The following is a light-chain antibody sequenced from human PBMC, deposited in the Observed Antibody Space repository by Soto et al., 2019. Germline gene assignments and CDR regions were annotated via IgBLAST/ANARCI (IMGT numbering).Light chain of an antibody. J-gene: IGLJ3*02. CDR2: EVT. V-gene: IGLV2-14*01. CDR3: QSYDSSLSGSV. CDR1: SSDVGGYNY. Sequence: QSALTQPASVSGSPGQSITISCTGTSSDVGGYNYVSWYQQHPDKAPKLMIYEVTNRPSGVSHRFSGSKSGNTASLTISGLQAEDEADYYCQSYDSSLSGSVFGGGTKLTVL.